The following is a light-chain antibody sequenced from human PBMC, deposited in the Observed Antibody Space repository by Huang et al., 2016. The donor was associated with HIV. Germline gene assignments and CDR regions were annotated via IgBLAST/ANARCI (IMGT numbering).Light chain of an antibody. CDR1: HDISNY. J-gene: IGKJ5*01. CDR3: QQYGDFPIT. CDR2: DAS. Sequence: DIQMTQSPSSLSASVKDRVTITCQASHDISNYLNWYQQKPGKAPNLLIYDASNLETGVQSRFSGSGSGTDFTLTISSLQPEDIATYYCQQYGDFPITFGQGTRLEIK. V-gene: IGKV1-33*01.